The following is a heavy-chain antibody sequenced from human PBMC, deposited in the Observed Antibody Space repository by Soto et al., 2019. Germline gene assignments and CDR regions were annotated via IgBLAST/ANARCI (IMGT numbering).Heavy chain of an antibody. Sequence: ASVKVSCKTSGFTFTSYDIHWVRQAPGQRLEWMGWINGGNGNTKYSQKFQGRVTITRDTSANTASLELSSLRPEDTAVYYCARVREVRFLERQLPVFGFWGQGTLVGVSS. CDR2: INGGNGNT. J-gene: IGHJ4*02. D-gene: IGHD3-3*01. V-gene: IGHV1-3*01. CDR3: ARVREVRFLERQLPVFGF. CDR1: GFTFTSYD.